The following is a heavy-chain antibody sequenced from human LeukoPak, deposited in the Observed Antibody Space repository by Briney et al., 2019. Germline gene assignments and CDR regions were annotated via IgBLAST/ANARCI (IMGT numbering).Heavy chain of an antibody. CDR1: GGSLRNYT. V-gene: IGHV1-69*13. CDR3: ATETGTIDDASAYPSYYFDH. Sequence: VRLSCTTSGGSLRNYTISWVRQAPGQGLEWMGGIITIFGTATYAQKFLGKVTITADKSTDTAYMELSILRSEYRAVYYCATETGTIDDASAYPSYYFDHCGQGSLVT. J-gene: IGHJ4*02. CDR2: IITIFGTA. D-gene: IGHD3-22*01.